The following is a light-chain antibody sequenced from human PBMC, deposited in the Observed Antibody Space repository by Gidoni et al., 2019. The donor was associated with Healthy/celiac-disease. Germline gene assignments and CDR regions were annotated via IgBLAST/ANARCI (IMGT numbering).Light chain of an antibody. J-gene: IGLJ2*01. CDR1: SSNIGAGYY. CDR3: QSYDSSLSAVV. Sequence: QSVLTQPPSVSGAPGQRVTISCTGSSSNIGAGYYVHWYQQLHGTAPKLLIYGNSNRPSGVPDRFSGSKSGTSASLAITGLQAEDEADYYCQSYDSSLSAVVFGGGTKLTVL. CDR2: GNS. V-gene: IGLV1-40*01.